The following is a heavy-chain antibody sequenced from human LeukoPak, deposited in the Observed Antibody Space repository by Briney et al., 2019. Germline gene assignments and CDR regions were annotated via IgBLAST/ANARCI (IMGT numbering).Heavy chain of an antibody. CDR3: ARHTIVGFFDY. V-gene: IGHV4-38-2*01. D-gene: IGHD2-15*01. CDR1: GYSISSGYY. CDR2: IYHSGST. Sequence: SETLSLTCAVSGYSISSGYYWGWIRQPPGKGLEWIGSIYHSGSTYYNPSLKSRVTISVDTSKNQFSLKLSSVTAADTAVYYCARHTIVGFFDYWGRGTLVTVSS. J-gene: IGHJ4*02.